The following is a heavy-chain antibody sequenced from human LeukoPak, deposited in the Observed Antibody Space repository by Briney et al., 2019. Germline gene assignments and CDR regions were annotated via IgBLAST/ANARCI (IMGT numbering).Heavy chain of an antibody. CDR1: GFTFSSYA. J-gene: IGHJ5*02. Sequence: GRSLRLSCAASGFTFSSYAMHWVRQAPGKGLEWVAVISYDGSNKYYADSVKGRFTISRDNSKNTLYLQMNSLRAEDTAVYYCARDTFRNQLLVNWFDPWGQGTLVTVSS. CDR3: ARDTFRNQLLVNWFDP. V-gene: IGHV3-30*04. CDR2: ISYDGSNK. D-gene: IGHD2-2*01.